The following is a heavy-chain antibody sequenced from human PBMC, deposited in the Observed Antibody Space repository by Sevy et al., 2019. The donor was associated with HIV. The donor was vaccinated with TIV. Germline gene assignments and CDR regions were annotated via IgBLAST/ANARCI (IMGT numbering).Heavy chain of an antibody. J-gene: IGHJ3*02. V-gene: IGHV3-9*01. CDR1: GFTFDDYA. CDR2: INWDSGSV. Sequence: GGSLRLSCAASGFTFDDYAMHWVRQAPGKGLEWVSGINWDSGSVGYAASVKGRFTISRDNSENSLYLQMKSLRPEDTALYYCAKDRVGAMRMSGFDIWRQGTMVTVSS. D-gene: IGHD1-26*01. CDR3: AKDRVGAMRMSGFDI.